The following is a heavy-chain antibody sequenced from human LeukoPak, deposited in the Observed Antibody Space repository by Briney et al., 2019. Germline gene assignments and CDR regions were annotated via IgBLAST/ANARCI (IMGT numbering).Heavy chain of an antibody. D-gene: IGHD2-2*01. CDR1: GFTFSSYW. CDR3: ARDFYCSRTSCYAPSFDY. Sequence: PGGSLRLSCAASGFTFSSYWMHWVRQAPGKGLVWVSRINTDGSSTNYADSVKGRFTISRDNAKNTLYLQMKSLRAEDTAVYYCARDFYCSRTSCYAPSFDYWGQGTLVTVSS. CDR2: INTDGSST. V-gene: IGHV3-74*01. J-gene: IGHJ4*02.